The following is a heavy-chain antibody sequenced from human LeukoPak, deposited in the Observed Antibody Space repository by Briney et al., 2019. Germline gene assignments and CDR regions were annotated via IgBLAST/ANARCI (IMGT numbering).Heavy chain of an antibody. CDR2: ISYDGSNK. CDR3: AKDVVDATNYYYYGMDV. V-gene: IGHV3-30*18. J-gene: IGHJ6*02. D-gene: IGHD2-15*01. Sequence: GGSLRLSCAASGFTFRSYGMHWVRQAPGKGLEWVAIISYDGSNKYYADSVKGRFTISRDNSKNTLYVQMNSLRAEDTAMYYCAKDVVDATNYYYYGMDVWGQGTTVTVSS. CDR1: GFTFRSYG.